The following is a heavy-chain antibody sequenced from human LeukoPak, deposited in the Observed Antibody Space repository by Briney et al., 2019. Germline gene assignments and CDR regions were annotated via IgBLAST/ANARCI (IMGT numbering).Heavy chain of an antibody. V-gene: IGHV4-59*08. CDR2: IYYSGST. J-gene: IGHJ4*02. CDR3: ARGLRYSESYVVEY. D-gene: IGHD1-26*01. Sequence: PSETLSLTCTVSGGSISSYYWSWIRQPPGPGLEWTGYIYYSGSTNYNPSRKSRVTISEDTSKNQFSLKLSSVSAADTAVYHCARGLRYSESYVVEYWGQGTLVTVSS. CDR1: GGSISSYY.